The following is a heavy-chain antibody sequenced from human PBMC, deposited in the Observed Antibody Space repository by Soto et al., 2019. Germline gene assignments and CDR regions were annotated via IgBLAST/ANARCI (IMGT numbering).Heavy chain of an antibody. V-gene: IGHV4-39*01. Sequence: SETLSLTCTVSGGSISSSSYYWGWIRQPPGKGLEWIGSIYYSGSTYYNPSLKSRVTISVDTSKNQFSLKLSSVTAADTAVYYCATTPGGVARDVEGYYYYMDVWGKGTTVTVSS. J-gene: IGHJ6*03. CDR3: ATTPGGVARDVEGYYYYMDV. CDR2: IYYSGST. CDR1: GGSISSSSYY. D-gene: IGHD2-15*01.